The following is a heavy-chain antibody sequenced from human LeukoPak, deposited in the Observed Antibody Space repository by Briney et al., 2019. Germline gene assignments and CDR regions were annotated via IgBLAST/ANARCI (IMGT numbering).Heavy chain of an antibody. CDR1: GYTLSELS. CDR3: ATDSMVALRKDYYYGMDV. D-gene: IGHD2-15*01. J-gene: IGHJ6*02. Sequence: ASVKVSCKVSGYTLSELSMHWVRQAPGKGLEWMGGFDREDGETIYAQKFQGRVTMTEDTSTDTAYMELSSLRSEDTAVYYCATDSMVALRKDYYYGMDVWGQGTTVTVSS. V-gene: IGHV1-24*01. CDR2: FDREDGET.